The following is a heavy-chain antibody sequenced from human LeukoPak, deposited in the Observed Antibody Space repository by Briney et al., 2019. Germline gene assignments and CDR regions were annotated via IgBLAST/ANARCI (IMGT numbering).Heavy chain of an antibody. CDR3: ARGQVPAARGYSWFDP. D-gene: IGHD2-2*01. V-gene: IGHV4-34*01. CDR1: SGSFNDYY. Sequence: PSETLSLSCAVYSGSFNDYYWNWIRQPPGKGLEWIGEINHRGDTNYSPSLKSRVTISVDTSKNQFSLRLNSVTAADMGVYYCARGQVPAARGYSWFDPWGQGTLVTASS. CDR2: INHRGDT. J-gene: IGHJ5*02.